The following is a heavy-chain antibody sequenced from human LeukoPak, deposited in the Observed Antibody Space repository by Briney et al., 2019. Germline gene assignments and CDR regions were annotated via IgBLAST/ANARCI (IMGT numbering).Heavy chain of an antibody. D-gene: IGHD3-10*01. Sequence: SETLSLTCTVSGGSISNYYWSWIRQPPGKGLEWIGYIYYSGSTKYNPSLKSRVTISVDTSKNQFSLKLSSVTAADTAVYYCARACGSGSFYYYYYYYMDVWGKGTTVTISS. CDR1: GGSISNYY. CDR2: IYYSGST. V-gene: IGHV4-59*01. J-gene: IGHJ6*03. CDR3: ARACGSGSFYYYYYYYMDV.